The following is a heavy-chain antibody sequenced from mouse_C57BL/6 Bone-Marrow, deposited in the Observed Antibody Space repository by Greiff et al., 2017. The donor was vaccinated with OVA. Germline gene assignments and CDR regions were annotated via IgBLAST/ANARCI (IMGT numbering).Heavy chain of an antibody. CDR3: TNYRNYEGFAC. J-gene: IGHJ3*01. D-gene: IGHD2-5*01. CDR1: GYTFTSYW. CDR2: IYPGNSDT. Sequence: EVQLQQSGTVLARPGASVKMSCKTSGYTFTSYWMHWVKQRPGQGLEWIGAIYPGNSDTSYNQKFKGKAKLTAVTSASTAYLELSSLTNEDSAVYYRTNYRNYEGFACWGQGPLVTVSA. V-gene: IGHV1-5*01.